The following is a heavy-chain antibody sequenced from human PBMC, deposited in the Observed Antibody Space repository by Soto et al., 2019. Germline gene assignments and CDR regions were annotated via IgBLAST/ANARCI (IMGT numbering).Heavy chain of an antibody. J-gene: IGHJ5*02. V-gene: IGHV1-2*02. CDR1: GYTSTDYY. Sequence: GASVKVSCKASGYTSTDYYMHWVRQAPGQGLEWMGWINPNSGGTNYAQKFQGRVTMTRDTSISTAYMELSRLKSDDTAVYYCARDPSIAAVAWGQGTLVTVSS. CDR2: INPNSGGT. D-gene: IGHD6-13*01. CDR3: ARDPSIAAVA.